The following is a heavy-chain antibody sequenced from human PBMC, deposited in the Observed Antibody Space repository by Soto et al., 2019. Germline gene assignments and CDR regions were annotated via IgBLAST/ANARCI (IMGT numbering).Heavy chain of an antibody. D-gene: IGHD3-22*01. CDR1: GFTFSSYA. CDR2: ISYDGSNK. J-gene: IGHJ3*02. CDR3: ARENYDTAFDI. Sequence: HPGGSLRLSCAASGFTFSSYAMHWVRQAPGKGLEWVAVISYDGSNKYYADSVKGRFTISRDNSKNTLYLQMNSLRAEDTAVYYCARENYDTAFDIWGQGTMVTVSS. V-gene: IGHV3-30-3*01.